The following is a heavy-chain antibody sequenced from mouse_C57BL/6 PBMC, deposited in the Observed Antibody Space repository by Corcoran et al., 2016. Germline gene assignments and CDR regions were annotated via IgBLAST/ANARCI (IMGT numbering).Heavy chain of an antibody. CDR2: INPNNGGT. CDR3: APRQLRLPPWFAY. CDR1: GYTFTDYY. V-gene: IGHV1-26*01. Sequence: EVQLQQSGPELVKPGASVKISCKASGYTFTDYYMNWVKQSHGKSLEWIGDINPNNGGTSYNQKFKGKATLTVDKSSSTAYMELRSLTSEDSAVYYCAPRQLRLPPWFAYWGQGTLVTVSA. J-gene: IGHJ3*01. D-gene: IGHD3-2*02.